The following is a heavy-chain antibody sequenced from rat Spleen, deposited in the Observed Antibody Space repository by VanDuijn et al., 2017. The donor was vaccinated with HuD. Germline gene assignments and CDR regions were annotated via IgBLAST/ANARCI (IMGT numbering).Heavy chain of an antibody. D-gene: IGHD4-1*01. Sequence: EVQLVESGGGLVQPGRSMKLSCAASGFTFSSFPMAWVRQAPTKGLEWVATISTGDGSTYYRDSVKGRFTISRDDAKSTLYLQMNSLRSEDTATYYCTRDTGDYWGQGVMVTVSS. CDR1: GFTFSSFP. J-gene: IGHJ2*01. CDR3: TRDTGDY. V-gene: IGHV5-46*01. CDR2: ISTGDGST.